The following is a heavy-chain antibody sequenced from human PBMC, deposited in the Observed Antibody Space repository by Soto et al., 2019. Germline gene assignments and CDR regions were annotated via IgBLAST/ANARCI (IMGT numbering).Heavy chain of an antibody. CDR2: INWNSGSI. V-gene: IGHV3-9*01. D-gene: IGHD6-13*01. Sequence: TGGSLRLSCAASGFTFDDYAMHWVRQVPGKGPEWVSGINWNSGSIGYGDSVKGRFAISRDNAKNSLHLQMNSLSAEDTAFYYCVKDESINWYSGHFRHWGQGTLVTVSS. CDR1: GFTFDDYA. CDR3: VKDESINWYSGHFRH. J-gene: IGHJ1*01.